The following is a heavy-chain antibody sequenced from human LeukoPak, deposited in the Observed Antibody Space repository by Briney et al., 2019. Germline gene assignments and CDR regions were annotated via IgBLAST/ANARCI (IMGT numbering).Heavy chain of an antibody. CDR2: ICSSDGTI. V-gene: IGHV3-48*03. CDR3: AKDSAWGRYDD. D-gene: IGHD3-16*01. CDR1: GFTFSSYE. J-gene: IGHJ1*01. Sequence: GGCLRLSCAASGFTFSSYEMNCVRQAPGKGLGWVSYICSSDGTIYYADSVKGRFTFSSDNARNSLYLQMNSLRAEDRAVYYCAKDSAWGRYDDWGQGTLVTVSS.